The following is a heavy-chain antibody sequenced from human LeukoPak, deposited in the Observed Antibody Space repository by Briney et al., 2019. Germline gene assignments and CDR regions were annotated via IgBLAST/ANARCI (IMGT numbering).Heavy chain of an antibody. CDR3: ARGVDTATENWFDP. D-gene: IGHD5-18*01. Sequence: ASVKVSCKASGYTFINYDINWVRQATGQGLEWKGWMNPDSGNTGYAQKFQGRVTITRNTSINTAYMELSTLRSEDTAVYYCARGVDTATENWFDPWGQGTLVTVSS. CDR2: MNPDSGNT. J-gene: IGHJ5*02. CDR1: GYTFINYD. V-gene: IGHV1-8*03.